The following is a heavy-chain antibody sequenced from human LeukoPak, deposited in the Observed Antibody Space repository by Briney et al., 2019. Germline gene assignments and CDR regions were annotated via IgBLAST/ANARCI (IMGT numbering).Heavy chain of an antibody. Sequence: GASVKVSCKASGGTFSSYAINWVRQAPGQGLEWMGWINTNTGNPTYAQGFTGRFVFSLDTSVSTAYLQISSLKAEDTAVYYCARDHSSGWYAWDYYYMDVWGKGTTVTVSS. D-gene: IGHD6-19*01. V-gene: IGHV7-4-1*02. CDR2: INTNTGNP. J-gene: IGHJ6*03. CDR1: GGTFSSYA. CDR3: ARDHSSGWYAWDYYYMDV.